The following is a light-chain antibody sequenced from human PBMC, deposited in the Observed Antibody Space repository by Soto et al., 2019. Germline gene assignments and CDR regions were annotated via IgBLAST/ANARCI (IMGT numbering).Light chain of an antibody. V-gene: IGKV3-15*01. CDR2: GAS. Sequence: EIVMTQSPATLSVSPGDRAALSCRASQSLTSYLAGFQQKPGQAPSLLIYGASARATGIPDRFSGSGSGTEFTLTINSLQSEDFAVYYCQQYYSWPLTFGGGTTVEI. CDR3: QQYYSWPLT. CDR1: QSLTSY. J-gene: IGKJ4*01.